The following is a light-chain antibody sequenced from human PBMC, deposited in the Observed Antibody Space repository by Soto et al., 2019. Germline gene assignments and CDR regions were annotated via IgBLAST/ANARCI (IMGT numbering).Light chain of an antibody. J-gene: IGLJ1*01. CDR3: CLYAGTYSYD. V-gene: IGLV2-11*01. CDR1: SNDVGGYDY. CDR2: DVS. Sequence: QSALTQPRSVSGSPGQSVTISCTGTSNDVGGYDYVSWYQQHPGKDPKLIIYDVSKRPSGVPDRFSGSKSGNAASLTISGLQAVDEADYYCCLYAGTYSYDFGTDTKLTVL.